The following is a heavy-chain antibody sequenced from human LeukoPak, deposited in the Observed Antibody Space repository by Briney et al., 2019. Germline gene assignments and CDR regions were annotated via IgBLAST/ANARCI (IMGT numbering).Heavy chain of an antibody. Sequence: GGSLRLSCAASGFTFSSYSMNWVRQAPGKGLEWVSSISSSSSYIYYADSVKGRFTISRDNAKNSLYLQMNSLRAEDTAVYYCAKDPSDFWSGYGLMDVWGKGTTVTVSS. J-gene: IGHJ6*04. CDR1: GFTFSSYS. D-gene: IGHD3-3*01. CDR2: ISSSSSYI. V-gene: IGHV3-21*01. CDR3: AKDPSDFWSGYGLMDV.